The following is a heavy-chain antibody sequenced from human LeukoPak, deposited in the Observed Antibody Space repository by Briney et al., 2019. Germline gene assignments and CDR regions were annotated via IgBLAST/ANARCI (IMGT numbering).Heavy chain of an antibody. D-gene: IGHD2-2*01. Sequence: GGSLRLSCAASGFTFSSYAMHWVRQAPGKGLEWVAVISYDGSNKYYADSVKGRFTISRDNSKNTLYLQMNSLRAEDTAVYHCARDRGYCSSTSCYSSYYYYGMDVWGQGTTVTVSS. V-gene: IGHV3-30-3*01. CDR3: ARDRGYCSSTSCYSSYYYYGMDV. CDR2: ISYDGSNK. J-gene: IGHJ6*02. CDR1: GFTFSSYA.